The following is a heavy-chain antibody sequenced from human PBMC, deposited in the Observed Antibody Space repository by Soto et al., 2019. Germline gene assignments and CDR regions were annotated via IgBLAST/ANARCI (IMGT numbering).Heavy chain of an antibody. J-gene: IGHJ6*02. CDR2: ISGSGGFT. V-gene: IGHV3-23*01. D-gene: IGHD3-3*01. CDR1: RFTFSTFA. CDR3: AKGGITIFGVVTNCYAGVDV. Sequence: EAQLLESGGGLVQPGGSLRLSCDASRFTFSTFAMSWVRQAPGQGLEWVSVISGSGGFTYYADSVKGRFTISRDNSKNTLFLQMNSLRVEDPAVYYGAKGGITIFGVVTNCYAGVDVWGQGSTVTVSS.